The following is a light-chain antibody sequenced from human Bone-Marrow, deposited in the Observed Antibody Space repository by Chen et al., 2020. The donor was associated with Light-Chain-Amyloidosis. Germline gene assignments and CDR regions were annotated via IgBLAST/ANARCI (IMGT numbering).Light chain of an antibody. CDR3: SSYTITNILV. CDR2: EVT. V-gene: IGLV2-14*01. J-gene: IGLJ1*01. Sequence: QSALTQPASVSGSPGQSITISCTGTSSDVGGDNHVSWYQQHPDKAPKLMIYEVTNRPSWVPDLFSGSKSDNTASLTISGLQTEDEADYFCSSYTITNILVFGSGTRVTVL. CDR1: SSDVGGDNH.